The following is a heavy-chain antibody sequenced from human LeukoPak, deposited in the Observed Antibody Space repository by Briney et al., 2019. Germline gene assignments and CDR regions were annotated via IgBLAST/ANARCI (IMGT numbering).Heavy chain of an antibody. J-gene: IGHJ3*02. D-gene: IGHD2-2*01. Sequence: SETLSLTCAVYGGSFSGYYWSWIRQPPGKGLEWIGEINHSGSTNYNPSFKSRVTISVDTSKNQFSLKLSSVTAADTAVYYCASRYCSSTSCPFDYGNRPTYAFDIWGQGTMVTVSS. CDR2: INHSGST. CDR1: GGSFSGYY. V-gene: IGHV4-34*01. CDR3: ASRYCSSTSCPFDYGNRPTYAFDI.